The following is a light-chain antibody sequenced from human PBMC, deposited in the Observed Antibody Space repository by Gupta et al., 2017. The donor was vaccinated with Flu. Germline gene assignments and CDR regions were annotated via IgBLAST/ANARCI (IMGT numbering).Light chain of an antibody. CDR1: QSISSY. J-gene: IGKJ2*01. Sequence: SLSAFVGDRVTITCRASQSISSYLDWYQQKPGKAPKRLIYVASSLQSGVPSRFSGSGSGTDFTLTISRLQPEDFATYYCLQSDSSPGTFGQGTKVEIK. V-gene: IGKV1-39*01. CDR3: LQSDSSPGT. CDR2: VAS.